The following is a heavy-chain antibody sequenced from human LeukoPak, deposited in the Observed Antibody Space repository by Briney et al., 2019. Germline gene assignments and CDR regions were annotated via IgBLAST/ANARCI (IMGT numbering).Heavy chain of an antibody. V-gene: IGHV4-39*07. CDR3: ARGQEAAAGTDY. CDR1: GGSIRSSYYY. CDR2: INHSGST. D-gene: IGHD6-13*01. J-gene: IGHJ4*02. Sequence: SETLSLTCTVSGGSIRSSYYYWNWIRQPPGKGLEWIGKINHSGSTNYNPSLKSRVTISVDTSKNQFSLRLSSVTAADTAVYYCARGQEAAAGTDYWGQGTPVTVSS.